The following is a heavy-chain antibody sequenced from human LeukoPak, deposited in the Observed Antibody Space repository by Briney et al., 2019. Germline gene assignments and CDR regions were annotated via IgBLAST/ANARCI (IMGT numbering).Heavy chain of an antibody. D-gene: IGHD3-10*01. CDR3: AKYMVRGVIH. Sequence: GGSLRLSCAASGFTFDDYAMHWVRQAPRKGLEWVSGISWNSGSIGYADSVKGRFTISRDNAKNSLYLQMNSLRAEDTALYYCAKYMVRGVIHWGQGTLVTVSS. V-gene: IGHV3-9*01. CDR1: GFTFDDYA. J-gene: IGHJ4*02. CDR2: ISWNSGSI.